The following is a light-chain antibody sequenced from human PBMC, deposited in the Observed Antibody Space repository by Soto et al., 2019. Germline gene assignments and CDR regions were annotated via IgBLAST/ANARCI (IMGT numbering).Light chain of an antibody. Sequence: QMTQSPSTLSASEGDRVTITCWASQSVGSWLAWHQQKPGRAPKVLVYKASNLQDGIPSRFSGSGSGTEFTVTISSLQPDDVATYFCQQYSRYPWTFGQGTKVEIK. J-gene: IGKJ1*01. CDR2: KAS. CDR3: QQYSRYPWT. V-gene: IGKV1-5*03. CDR1: QSVGSW.